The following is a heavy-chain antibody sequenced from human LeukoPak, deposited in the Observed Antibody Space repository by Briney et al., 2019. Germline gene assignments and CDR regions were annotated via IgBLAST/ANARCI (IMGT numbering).Heavy chain of an antibody. D-gene: IGHD6-6*01. CDR1: GFTFSSYW. V-gene: IGHV3-74*01. CDR3: ARDILAARPVDY. Sequence: QPGGSLRLSCAASGFTFSSYWMHWVRQAPGKGLVWVSRINSDGSSTTYADSVKGRFTISRDNAKNTLYLQMNGLRAEDTAVYYCARDILAARPVDYWGQGTLVTVSS. CDR2: INSDGSST. J-gene: IGHJ4*02.